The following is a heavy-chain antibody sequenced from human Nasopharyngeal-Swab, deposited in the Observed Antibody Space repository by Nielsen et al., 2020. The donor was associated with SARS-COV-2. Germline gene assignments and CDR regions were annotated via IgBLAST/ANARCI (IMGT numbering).Heavy chain of an antibody. Sequence: ASVKVSCKASGYTFTGYYMHWVRQAPGQGLEWMGRINPNSGGTNYAQKFQGRVTMTRDTSISTAYMELSSLRSEDTAVYYCARDRRSGYHYEGKDTYYYYMDVWGKGTTVTVSS. D-gene: IGHD3-22*01. CDR2: INPNSGGT. V-gene: IGHV1-2*06. J-gene: IGHJ6*03. CDR1: GYTFTGYY. CDR3: ARDRRSGYHYEGKDTYYYYMDV.